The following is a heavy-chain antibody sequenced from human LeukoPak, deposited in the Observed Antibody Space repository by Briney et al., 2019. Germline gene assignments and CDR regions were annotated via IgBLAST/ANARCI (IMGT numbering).Heavy chain of an antibody. CDR2: ISSSGSI. V-gene: IGHV3-11*01. CDR3: AKTPKSLTGYRNPSYYFGY. D-gene: IGHD3-9*01. CDR1: GFTFSDNY. Sequence: SGGSLRLSCAASGFTFSDNYMSWIRQAPGKGLEWVSYISSSGSIYYADSVKGRFTISRDNAKNSLYLQMNSLRAEDTAVYYCAKTPKSLTGYRNPSYYFGYWGQGTLVTVSS. J-gene: IGHJ4*02.